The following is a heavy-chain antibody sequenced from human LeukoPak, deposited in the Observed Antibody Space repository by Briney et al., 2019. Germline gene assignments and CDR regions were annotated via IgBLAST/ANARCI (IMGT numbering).Heavy chain of an antibody. D-gene: IGHD3-10*01. CDR2: INHSGST. J-gene: IGHJ6*03. V-gene: IGHV4-34*01. CDR3: ARDSLGSGSYYYYYYMDV. CDR1: GGSFSGYY. Sequence: SETLSLTCAVYGGSFSGYYWSWIRQPPGKGLEWIGEINHSGSTNYNPSLKSRVTISVDTSKNQFSLKLSSVTAADTAVYYCARDSLGSGSYYYYYYMDVWGKGTTVTVSS.